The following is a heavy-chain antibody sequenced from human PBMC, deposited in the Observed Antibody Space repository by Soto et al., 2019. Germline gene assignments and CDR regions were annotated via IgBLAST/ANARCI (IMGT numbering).Heavy chain of an antibody. CDR1: GFTFSSYA. CDR3: ATPVVPAAMGTAEKFDY. CDR2: ISGSGGST. D-gene: IGHD2-2*01. V-gene: IGHV3-23*01. Sequence: GGSLRLSCAASGFTFSSYAMSWVRQAPGKGLEWVSAISGSGGSTYYADSVKGRFTISRDNSKNTLYLQMNSLRAEDTAVYYCATPVVPAAMGTAEKFDYWGQGTLVTVSS. J-gene: IGHJ4*02.